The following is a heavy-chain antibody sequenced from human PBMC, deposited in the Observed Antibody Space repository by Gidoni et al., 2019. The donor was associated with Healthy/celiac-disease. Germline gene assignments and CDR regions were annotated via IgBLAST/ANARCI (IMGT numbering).Heavy chain of an antibody. Sequence: QVQLVQSGAEVQKPASSVTVSCKASGGTFSSYAISWLRQAPGQGLEWIGGVIPIFGTANYAKKFQGRVTITGDESTSTDYMELSSLRSEDTAVYYCARARGYRRPGGAFDIWGQGTMVTVSS. CDR2: VIPIFGTA. CDR3: ARARGYRRPGGAFDI. D-gene: IGHD3-10*01. V-gene: IGHV1-69*01. CDR1: GGTFSSYA. J-gene: IGHJ3*02.